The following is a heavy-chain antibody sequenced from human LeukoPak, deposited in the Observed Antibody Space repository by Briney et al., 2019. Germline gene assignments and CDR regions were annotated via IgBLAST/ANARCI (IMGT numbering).Heavy chain of an antibody. V-gene: IGHV4-38-2*02. J-gene: IGHJ6*02. CDR3: ARDLSRASYYYYYDGMDV. CDR2: IYHRGST. Sequence: SETLSLTCTVSGYSISSGYYWGGIRQPPGKGLGWIGSIYHRGSTYYNPSLKSRVTISADTSKNQFSLKLSSVTAADTAVYYCARDLSRASYYYYYDGMDVWGQGTTVTVSS. CDR1: GYSISSGYY.